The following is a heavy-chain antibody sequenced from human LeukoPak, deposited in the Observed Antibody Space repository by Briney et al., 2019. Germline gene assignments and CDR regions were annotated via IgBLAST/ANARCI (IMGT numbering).Heavy chain of an antibody. D-gene: IGHD4-17*01. Sequence: GGSLRLSCAASGFTFGSPWMHWVRQAPGKGLVWVSRINSDGSATAYADSVKGRFTISKDNAKNSLYLQMNSLRAEDTAVYYCARAGGSTVSHSDYWGQGTLVTVSS. J-gene: IGHJ4*02. CDR2: INSDGSAT. V-gene: IGHV3-74*01. CDR3: ARAGGSTVSHSDY. CDR1: GFTFGSPW.